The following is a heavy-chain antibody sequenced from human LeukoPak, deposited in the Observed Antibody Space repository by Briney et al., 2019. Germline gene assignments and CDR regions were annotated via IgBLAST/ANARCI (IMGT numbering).Heavy chain of an antibody. CDR2: IYPGDSDT. CDR3: ARRVGSSWPRYLEQ. D-gene: IGHD6-13*01. V-gene: IGHV5-51*01. Sequence: GESLKISCKGSGYSFTSYCIGWVRQMPGKGLEWMGIIYPGDSDTRYSPSFQGQVTMSADKSIRTAYLQWSSLKASDTAMYYCARRVGSSWPRYLEQWREGPLDTVSS. CDR1: GYSFTSYC. J-gene: IGHJ1*01.